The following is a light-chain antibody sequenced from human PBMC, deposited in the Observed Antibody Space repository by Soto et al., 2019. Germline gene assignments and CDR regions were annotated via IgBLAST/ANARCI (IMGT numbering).Light chain of an antibody. CDR3: QQRSNWPRT. Sequence: DIVLMQSPGTLSLSPGERATLSCRASQSVRNSYLAWYQQKPGQAPRLLIYDASNRATGIPARFSGSGSGTDFTLTISSLEPEDFAVYYCQQRSNWPRTFGQGTKVDIK. J-gene: IGKJ1*01. CDR1: QSVRNSY. CDR2: DAS. V-gene: IGKV3-11*01.